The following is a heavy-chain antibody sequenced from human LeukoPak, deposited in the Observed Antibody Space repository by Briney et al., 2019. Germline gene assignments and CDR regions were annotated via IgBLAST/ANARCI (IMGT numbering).Heavy chain of an antibody. V-gene: IGHV1-69*01. D-gene: IGHD6-13*01. CDR2: IIPIFGTA. Sequence: ASVKVSCKASGGTFSSYAISWVRQAPGQGLEWMGGIIPIFGTANYAQKFQGRVTITADESTSTAYMELSSLRSEDTAVYHCARDPGIAAAGTRDFSFDYWGQGTLVTVSS. J-gene: IGHJ4*02. CDR1: GGTFSSYA. CDR3: ARDPGIAAAGTRDFSFDY.